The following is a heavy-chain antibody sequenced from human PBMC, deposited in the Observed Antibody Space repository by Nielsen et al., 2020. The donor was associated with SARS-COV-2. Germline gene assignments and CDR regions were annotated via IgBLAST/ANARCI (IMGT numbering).Heavy chain of an antibody. CDR2: INPSGGST. V-gene: IGHV1-46*01. CDR1: GYTLTELS. CDR3: ARDSSSGYFDY. J-gene: IGHJ4*02. D-gene: IGHD6-13*01. Sequence: ASVKVSCKVSGYTLTELSMHWVRQAPGKGLEWMGIINPSGGSTSYAQKFQGRVTMTRDTSTSTVYMELSSLRSEDTAVYYCARDSSSGYFDYWGQGTLVTVSS.